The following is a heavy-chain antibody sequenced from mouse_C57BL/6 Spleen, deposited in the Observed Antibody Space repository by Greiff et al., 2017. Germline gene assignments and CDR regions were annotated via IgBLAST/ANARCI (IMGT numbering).Heavy chain of an antibody. CDR1: GYTFTSYW. CDR2: IDPSDSYT. J-gene: IGHJ4*01. CDR3: ARGRFWDAMDY. V-gene: IGHV1-69*01. Sequence: QVQLKQPGAELVMPGASVKLSCKASGYTFTSYWMHWVKQRPGQGLEWIGEIDPSDSYTNYNQKFKGKSTLTVDKSSSTAYMQLSSLTSEDSAVYYCARGRFWDAMDYWGQGTSVTVSS.